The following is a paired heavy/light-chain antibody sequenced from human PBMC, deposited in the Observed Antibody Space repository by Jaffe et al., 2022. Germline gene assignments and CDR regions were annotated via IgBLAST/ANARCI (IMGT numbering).Heavy chain of an antibody. CDR1: GYTFTGYY. Sequence: QVQLVQSGAEVKKPGASVKVSCKASGYTFTGYYMHWVRQAPGQGLEWMGRINPNSGGTNYAQKFQGRVTMTRDTSISTAYMELSRLRSDDTAVYYCARNSVPGLSYGYSSSWTSGWWFDPWGQGTLVTVSS. D-gene: IGHD6-13*01. J-gene: IGHJ5*02. V-gene: IGHV1-2*06. CDR3: ARNSVPGLSYGYSSSWTSGWWFDP. CDR2: INPNSGGT.
Light chain of an antibody. J-gene: IGLJ2*01. CDR3: SSYAGSNNHVV. CDR1: SSDVGGYNY. Sequence: QSALTQPPSASGSPGQSVTISCTGTSSDVGGYNYVSWYQQHPGKAPKLMIYEVSKRPSGVPDRFSGSKSGNTASLTVSGLQAEDEADYYCSSYAGSNNHVVFGGGTKLTVL. V-gene: IGLV2-8*01. CDR2: EVS.